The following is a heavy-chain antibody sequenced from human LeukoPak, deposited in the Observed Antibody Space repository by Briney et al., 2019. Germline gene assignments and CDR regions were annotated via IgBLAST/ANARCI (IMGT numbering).Heavy chain of an antibody. V-gene: IGHV1-3*01. CDR1: GYTFTSYA. CDR3: ARDRHRRHYYDSSLHPPLDY. J-gene: IGHJ4*02. Sequence: ASVKVSCKASGYTFTSYAMHWVRQAPGQRLEWMGWINAGNGNTKYSQEFQGRVTMTTDTSTSTAYMDLRSLRSDDTAVYYCARDRHRRHYYDSSLHPPLDYWGQGTLVTVSS. D-gene: IGHD3-22*01. CDR2: INAGNGNT.